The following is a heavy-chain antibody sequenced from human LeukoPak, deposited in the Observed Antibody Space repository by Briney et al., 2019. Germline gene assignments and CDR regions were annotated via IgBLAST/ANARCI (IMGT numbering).Heavy chain of an antibody. CDR1: GYTFTSYD. D-gene: IGHD2-21*02. V-gene: IGHV1-2*02. CDR3: ARTNLYCGGDCYSYYYYYYGMDV. CDR2: INPNSGGT. J-gene: IGHJ6*02. Sequence: ASVKVSCKASGYTFTSYDINWVRQAPGQGLEWMGWINPNSGGTNYAQKFQGRVTMTRDTSISTAYMELSRLRSDDTAVYYCARTNLYCGGDCYSYYYYYYGMDVWGQGTTVTVSS.